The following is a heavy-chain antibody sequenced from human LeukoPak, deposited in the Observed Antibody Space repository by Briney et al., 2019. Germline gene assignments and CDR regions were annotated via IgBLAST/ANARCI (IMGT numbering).Heavy chain of an antibody. CDR2: INPNSGGT. CDR1: GYTFIGYY. J-gene: IGHJ3*02. D-gene: IGHD2-15*01. CDR3: ARFGPVVDAFDI. V-gene: IGHV1-2*02. Sequence: PLASVKVSCKASGYTFIGYYMHWVRQAPGQGLEWMGWINPNSGGTNYAQKFQGRVTMTRDTSISTAYMELSRLRFDDTAVYYCARFGPVVDAFDIWGQGTMVTVSS.